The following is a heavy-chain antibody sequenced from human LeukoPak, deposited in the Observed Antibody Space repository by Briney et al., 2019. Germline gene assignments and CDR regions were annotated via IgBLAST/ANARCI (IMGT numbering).Heavy chain of an antibody. CDR2: ISGSGGST. Sequence: PRGSLRLSCAASGFTFSVYAMSWVRQAPGKGLEWVSAISGSGGSTYYADSVKGRFTISRDNSKNTLFLQMNSLRAEDTAVYYCAKCLDYYDSSGYFYYYYMDVWGKGTTVTVSS. V-gene: IGHV3-23*01. CDR1: GFTFSVYA. CDR3: AKCLDYYDSSGYFYYYYMDV. D-gene: IGHD3-22*01. J-gene: IGHJ6*03.